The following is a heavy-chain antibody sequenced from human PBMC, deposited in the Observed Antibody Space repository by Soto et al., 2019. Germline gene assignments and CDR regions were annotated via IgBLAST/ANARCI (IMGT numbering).Heavy chain of an antibody. D-gene: IGHD6-6*01. V-gene: IGHV3-23*01. CDR1: GFNFSSYA. Sequence: EVHLLESGGGLVQPGGSLRLSRAASGFNFSSYAMSWVRQAPGKGLEWVSGISSGGGSPYNADSVKGRFTISRDNSKNTLYLQMNSLRAADTAVYCCAKGDGRIVPRHFDSWGQGTLVTVSS. CDR2: ISSGGGSP. CDR3: AKGDGRIVPRHFDS. J-gene: IGHJ4*02.